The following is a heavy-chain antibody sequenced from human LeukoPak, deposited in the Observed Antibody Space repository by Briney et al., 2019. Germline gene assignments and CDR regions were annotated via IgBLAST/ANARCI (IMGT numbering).Heavy chain of an antibody. J-gene: IGHJ6*02. D-gene: IGHD5-12*01. CDR3: AKEQREYSGYVGAEIYGMDV. CDR2: TSSDGGNK. V-gene: IGHV3-30*18. Sequence: PGGSLRLSCAASEFTFNNFAMHWVRQSPGKGLEWVAVTSSDGGNKFYADSVKGRFTISRDNSKNTLYLQMNSLRGEDTAVYYCAKEQREYSGYVGAEIYGMDVWGQGTTVTVSS. CDR1: EFTFNNFA.